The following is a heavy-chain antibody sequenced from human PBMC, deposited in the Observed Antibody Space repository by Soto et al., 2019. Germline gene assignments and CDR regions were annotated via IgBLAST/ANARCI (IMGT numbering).Heavy chain of an antibody. CDR1: GYSFSTYW. D-gene: IGHD3-10*01. J-gene: IGHJ6*03. CDR2: IYPGDSDT. Sequence: GESLKISCEGSGYSFSTYWIGWVRQKPGKGLEWMGIIYPGDSDTRYSPSFQGQVTISADTSISTAYLRWSSLKASDTAIYYCARVEYYYGSGTQQTYYYYMDVWGKGTTVTVSS. CDR3: ARVEYYYGSGTQQTYYYYMDV. V-gene: IGHV5-51*01.